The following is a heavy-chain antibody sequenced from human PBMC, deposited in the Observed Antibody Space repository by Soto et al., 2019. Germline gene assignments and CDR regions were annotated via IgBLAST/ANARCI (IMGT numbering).Heavy chain of an antibody. CDR2: ITPGDGKT. V-gene: IGHV1-3*01. CDR3: ARGHSGWYYLGDN. CDR1: GYTVTDYA. D-gene: IGHD6-19*01. Sequence: QVHLLQSGAEVKKPGASVKVSCKASGYTVTDYAIYWVRQAPGQSLEWMGWITPGDGKTRYSEKFQGRVTNTWDTSATTVYMELSSLTSEDTAVYYCARGHSGWYYLGDNWGQGTLVTVSS. J-gene: IGHJ4*02.